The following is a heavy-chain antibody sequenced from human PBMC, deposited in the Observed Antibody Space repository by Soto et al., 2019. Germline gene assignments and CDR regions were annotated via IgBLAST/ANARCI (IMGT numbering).Heavy chain of an antibody. CDR1: GFSLTTSGEA. V-gene: IGHV2-5*02. Sequence: QITLKESGPTLVKPTQTLTLNCTFSGFSLTTSGEAVGWIRQPPGKALEWLALIYWDDDKRSSPSLKSRLTITKDTSKNQVVLTMTNMDPVDTATYYCAHIPGSGQLLYSYYYYMDVWGKGTTVTVSS. J-gene: IGHJ6*03. CDR2: IYWDDDK. CDR3: AHIPGSGQLLYSYYYYMDV. D-gene: IGHD3-10*01.